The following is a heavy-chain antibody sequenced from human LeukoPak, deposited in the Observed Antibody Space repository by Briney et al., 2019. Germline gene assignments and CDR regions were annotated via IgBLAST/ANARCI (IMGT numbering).Heavy chain of an antibody. CDR3: AREKGYSYGYGAFDI. D-gene: IGHD5-18*01. CDR2: IYYSGST. CDR1: GGSISSYY. J-gene: IGHJ3*02. Sequence: ASETLSLTCTVSGGSISSYYWSWIRQPPGRGLEWIGYIYYSGSTSYNPSLKSRVIISVDTSKNQFSLKLSSVTAADTAVYYCAREKGYSYGYGAFDIWGQGTMVIASS. V-gene: IGHV4-59*01.